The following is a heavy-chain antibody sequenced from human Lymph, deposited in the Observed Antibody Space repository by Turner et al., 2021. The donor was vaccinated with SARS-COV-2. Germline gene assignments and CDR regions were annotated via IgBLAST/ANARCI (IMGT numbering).Heavy chain of an antibody. D-gene: IGHD3-10*01. J-gene: IGHJ4*02. CDR1: GYTFTGYY. CDR2: INPNGGGT. V-gene: IGHV1-2*02. CDR3: ARSRDLQSMIRGVDPFDY. Sequence: QVQLVQSGAEVKKPGASVKVSCKASGYTFTGYYMHWVRQAPGEGLEWVGWINPNGGGTNYPQKFQGRVTMTRDTSISRAYMELSRLRSDDTAVYYCARSRDLQSMIRGVDPFDYWGQGTLVTVSS.